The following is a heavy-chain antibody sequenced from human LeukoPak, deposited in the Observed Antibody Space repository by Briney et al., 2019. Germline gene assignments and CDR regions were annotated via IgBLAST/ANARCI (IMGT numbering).Heavy chain of an antibody. CDR2: INPSGGST. D-gene: IGHD4-11*01. Sequence: ASVKVSCKASGYTFTSYYMHWVRQAPGQGLEWMGIINPSGGSTSYAQKFQGRVTMTRDMSTSTVYMELSSLRSEDTAVYYCARDAPDYTGWFDPWGQGTLVTVSS. CDR1: GYTFTSYY. V-gene: IGHV1-46*01. CDR3: ARDAPDYTGWFDP. J-gene: IGHJ5*02.